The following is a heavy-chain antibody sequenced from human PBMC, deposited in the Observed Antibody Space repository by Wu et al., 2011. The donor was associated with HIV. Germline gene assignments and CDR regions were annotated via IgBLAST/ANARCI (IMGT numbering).Heavy chain of an antibody. CDR2: ISAYNGDT. V-gene: IGHV1-18*01. CDR3: ARDFGFGNFGRGYLDF. Sequence: QVQLVQSGAEVKKPGASVKVSCKASGYTFATYAFTWVRQAPGQGLEWMGWISAYNGDTNYAQKLQGRVTMTTDTSTTTAYMELRSLRSDDTAVYYCARDFGFGNFGRGYLDFWGQGTLVTVSS. CDR1: GYTFATYA. J-gene: IGHJ4*02. D-gene: IGHD3-3*01.